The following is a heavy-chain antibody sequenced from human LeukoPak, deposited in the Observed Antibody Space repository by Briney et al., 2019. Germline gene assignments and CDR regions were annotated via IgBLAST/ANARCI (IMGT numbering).Heavy chain of an antibody. V-gene: IGHV1-3*01. J-gene: IGHJ4*02. CDR2: VNAGNGNT. D-gene: IGHD6-19*01. CDR3: ATPRGAYSSGWYPLGY. CDR1: GYTFTSYA. Sequence: ASVKVSCKASGYTFTSYAIHWVRQAPGQRLEWMGWVNAGNGNTKYSQKFQGRVTITRDTSASTAYMELSSLRSEDTAVYYCATPRGAYSSGWYPLGYWGQGTLVTVSS.